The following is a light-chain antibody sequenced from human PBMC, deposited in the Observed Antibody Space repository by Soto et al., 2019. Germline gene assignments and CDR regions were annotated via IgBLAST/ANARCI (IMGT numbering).Light chain of an antibody. CDR3: CSYAGSCWV. CDR1: SSDVGSYNL. J-gene: IGLJ3*02. V-gene: IGLV2-23*01. Sequence: QSVLTQPASVSGSPGQSITISCTGTSSDVGSYNLVSWYQQHPGKAPKLMIYEGSKRPSGVSNRFSGSKSGNTASLTISGLQAEDEADYYCCSYAGSCWVFGGGTKLTVL. CDR2: EGS.